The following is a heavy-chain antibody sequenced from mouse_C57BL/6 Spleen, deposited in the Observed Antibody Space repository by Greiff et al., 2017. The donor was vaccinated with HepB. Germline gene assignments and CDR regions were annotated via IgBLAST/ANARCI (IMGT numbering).Heavy chain of an antibody. CDR2: IRLKSDNYAT. J-gene: IGHJ4*01. CDR1: GFTFSNYW. V-gene: IGHV6-3*01. CDR3: TGFYYYGREDY. Sequence: EVKLMESGGGLVQPGGSMKLSCVASGFTFSNYWMNWVRQSPEKGLEWVAQIRLKSDNYATHYAESVKGRFTISRDDSKSSVYLQMNNLRAEDTGIYYCTGFYYYGREDYWGQGTSVTVSS. D-gene: IGHD1-1*01.